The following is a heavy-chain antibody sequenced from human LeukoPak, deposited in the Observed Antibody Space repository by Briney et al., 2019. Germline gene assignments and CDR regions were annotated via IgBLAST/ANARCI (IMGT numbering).Heavy chain of an antibody. D-gene: IGHD5-12*01. J-gene: IGHJ4*02. CDR3: ARGPGGYDFDY. Sequence: GGSLRLSCAASGFTFSSYSMNWVRQAPGKGLEWVSSISSSSSYIYYADSVKGRFTISRDNAKNPLYLQMNSLRAEDTAVYYCARGPGGYDFDYWGQGTLVTVSS. CDR2: ISSSSSYI. CDR1: GFTFSSYS. V-gene: IGHV3-21*01.